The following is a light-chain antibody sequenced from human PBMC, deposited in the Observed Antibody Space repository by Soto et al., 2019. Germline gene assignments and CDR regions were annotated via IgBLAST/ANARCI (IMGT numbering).Light chain of an antibody. Sequence: EIVLTQSPGNMSLSPEESATLSCSASQSVSSSYLAWYQQKPGQAPRLLIYDASNRVTGIPARFRGSGSGTDFTLTISSLEPDDFAVYYCQQRSNWQITFGQGTQLEIK. CDR1: QSVSSSY. V-gene: IGKV3D-20*02. CDR3: QQRSNWQIT. J-gene: IGKJ5*01. CDR2: DAS.